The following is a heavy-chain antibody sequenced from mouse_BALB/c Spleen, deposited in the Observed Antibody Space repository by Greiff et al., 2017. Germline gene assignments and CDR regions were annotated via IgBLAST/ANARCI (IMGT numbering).Heavy chain of an antibody. Sequence: VQLKQSGTVLARPGASVKMSCKASGYSFTSYWMHWVKQRPEQGLEWIGWIDPENGNTIYDPKFQGKASITADTSSNTAYLQLSSLTSEDTAVYYCARWNAMDYWGQGTSVTVSS. CDR2: IDPENGNT. V-gene: IGHV14-1*02. CDR3: ARWNAMDY. J-gene: IGHJ4*01. CDR1: GYSFTSYW.